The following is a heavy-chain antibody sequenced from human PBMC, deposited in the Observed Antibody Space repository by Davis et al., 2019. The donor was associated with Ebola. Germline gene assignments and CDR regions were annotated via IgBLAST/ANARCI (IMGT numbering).Heavy chain of an antibody. CDR1: GFTFSSYA. V-gene: IGHV3-23*01. J-gene: IGHJ4*02. D-gene: IGHD3-3*01. CDR2: ISGSGGST. Sequence: PGGSLRLSCAASGFTFSSYAMSWVRQAPGKGLEWVSAISGSGGSTYYADSVKGRFTISRDNSKNTLYLQMNSLRAEDTAVYYCAKGYYDFWSGYLYYFDYWGQGTLVTVSS. CDR3: AKGYYDFWSGYLYYFDY.